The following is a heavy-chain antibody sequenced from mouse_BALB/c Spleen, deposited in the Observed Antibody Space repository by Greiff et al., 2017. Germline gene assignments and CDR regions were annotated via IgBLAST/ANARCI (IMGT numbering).Heavy chain of an antibody. Sequence: DVKLQESGPSLVKPSQTLSLTCSVTGDSITSGYWNWIRKFPGNKLEYMGYISYSGSTYYNPSLKSRISITRDTSNNQYYLQLNSVTTEDTATYYCARGGYGSSYDYFDYWGQGTTLTVSS. CDR1: GDSITSGY. J-gene: IGHJ2*01. CDR3: ARGGYGSSYDYFDY. V-gene: IGHV3-8*02. CDR2: ISYSGST. D-gene: IGHD1-1*01.